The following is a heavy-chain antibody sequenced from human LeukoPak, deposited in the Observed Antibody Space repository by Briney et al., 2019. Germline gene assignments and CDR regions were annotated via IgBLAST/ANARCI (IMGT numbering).Heavy chain of an antibody. CDR2: ITNNNGAM. CDR1: GFTFSDYY. J-gene: IGHJ5*02. D-gene: IGHD6-13*01. CDR3: ARGRGSSRHGNWFDP. Sequence: GGSLRLSCAASGFTFSDYYMGWIRQAPGKGLEWISYITNNNGAMFYAGSLEGRFTIFRDNAKNSLYLQMNSLRPDDTAVYYCARGRGSSRHGNWFDPWGQGTLVTVSS. V-gene: IGHV3-11*04.